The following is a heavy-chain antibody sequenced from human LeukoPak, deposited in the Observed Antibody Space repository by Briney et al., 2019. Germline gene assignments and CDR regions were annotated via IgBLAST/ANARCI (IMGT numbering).Heavy chain of an antibody. Sequence: AESLQISCQVSGYIFTNYWIGWVRQMPGKGLESMGIIYPPDSDTTYSPSFQGQVTISADKSISTVYLQWSSLKASDTAMYYCARQSRDGSKTRGYYFDYWGPGTQVTVSS. CDR2: IYPPDSDT. V-gene: IGHV5-51*01. CDR3: ARQSRDGSKTRGYYFDY. CDR1: GYIFTNYW. J-gene: IGHJ4*02. D-gene: IGHD3-10*01.